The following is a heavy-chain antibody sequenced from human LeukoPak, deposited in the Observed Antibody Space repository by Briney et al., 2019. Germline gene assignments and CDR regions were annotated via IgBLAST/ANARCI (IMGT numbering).Heavy chain of an antibody. CDR2: ISSNGGST. D-gene: IGHD6-6*01. V-gene: IGHV3-64*01. J-gene: IGHJ4*02. CDR3: ARGGSIAARPIDY. Sequence: GGSLRLSCAASVFTFSRYAMHCVRQARGKGGEYVSAISSNGGSTYYANSVKGRFTISRDNSKNTLFLQMGSLRAEDMAVYYCARGGSIAARPIDYWGQGTLVTVSS. CDR1: VFTFSRYA.